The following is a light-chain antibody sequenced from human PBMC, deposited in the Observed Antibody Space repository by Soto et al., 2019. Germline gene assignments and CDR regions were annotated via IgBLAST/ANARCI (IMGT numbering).Light chain of an antibody. V-gene: IGKV1-12*01. Sequence: DIQMTQSPSSVYASLGDRVTITCRASQAISSWLAWYQQKPGKAHKIMIYAASSLQGGVPSRFSGSGSGTEFTLPISSLQPEDFATYYRQQASSFPPTFGKGTRLDIK. CDR3: QQASSFPPT. J-gene: IGKJ5*01. CDR1: QAISSW. CDR2: AAS.